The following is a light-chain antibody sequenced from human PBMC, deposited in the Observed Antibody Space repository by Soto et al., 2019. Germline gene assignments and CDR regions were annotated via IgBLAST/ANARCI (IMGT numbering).Light chain of an antibody. J-gene: IGKJ4*01. CDR3: QQERSYPRN. V-gene: IGKV1-16*02. CDR1: QDISNY. CDR2: AAS. Sequence: DIQMTQSPSSLSASVGDRVTITWRATQDISNYLAWFQQKPGKAPTSLIYAASSLETGVPSNVRGSGSGPDFTLTISSLRPKGCATYFRQQERSYPRNFGGGTKVEI.